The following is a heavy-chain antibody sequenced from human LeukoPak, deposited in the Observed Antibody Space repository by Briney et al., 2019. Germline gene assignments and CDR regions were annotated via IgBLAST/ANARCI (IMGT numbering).Heavy chain of an antibody. V-gene: IGHV3-21*01. CDR1: GFTFSSYS. D-gene: IGHD5-18*01. J-gene: IGHJ4*02. CDR2: ISSSSSYI. Sequence: GGSLRLSCAASGFTFSSYSMNWVRQAPGEGLEWVSSISSSSSYIYYADSVKGRFTISRDNAKNSLYLQMNSLRAEDTAVYYCASFLKGQTDTAMVTDYWGQGTLVTVSS. CDR3: ASFLKGQTDTAMVTDY.